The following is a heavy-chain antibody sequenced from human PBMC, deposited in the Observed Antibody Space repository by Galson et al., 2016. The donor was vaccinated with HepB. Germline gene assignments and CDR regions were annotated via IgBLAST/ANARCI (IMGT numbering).Heavy chain of an antibody. J-gene: IGHJ2*01. CDR3: ARDGLRFLEWLSPHWYFDL. Sequence: SVKVSCKASGYTFTSYGISWVRQAPGQGLEWMGWISAYNGNTNYPQKLQGRVPMTTDTSTSTAYMELRSLKSDDTAVYYCARDGLRFLEWLSPHWYFDLWGRGTLVTVSS. V-gene: IGHV1-18*01. CDR1: GYTFTSYG. CDR2: ISAYNGNT. D-gene: IGHD3-3*01.